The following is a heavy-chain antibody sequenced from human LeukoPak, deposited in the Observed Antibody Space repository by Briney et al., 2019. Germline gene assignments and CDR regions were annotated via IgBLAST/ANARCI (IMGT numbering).Heavy chain of an antibody. J-gene: IGHJ4*02. D-gene: IGHD5-18*01. CDR2: IKEDGNEK. CDR1: GLTFSNYW. Sequence: PGGSLRLSCAASGLTFSNYWMSWVRQAPGKGLEWVANIKEDGNEKYYVDSVKGRFTISRDNAKKSLYLQMNSLRAEDTAVYYCAKDRGYSYGYFDYWGQGTLVTVSS. V-gene: IGHV3-7*01. CDR3: AKDRGYSYGYFDY.